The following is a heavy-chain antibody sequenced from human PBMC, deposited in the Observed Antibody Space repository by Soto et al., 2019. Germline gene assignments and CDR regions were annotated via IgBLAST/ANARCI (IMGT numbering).Heavy chain of an antibody. CDR1: GFTFSDYY. Sequence: PGGSLRLSCAASGFTFSDYYMSGLRQPPGKGLEWVSYISKSGSIIHFADSVKGRFAISRDNAKNTLYLQMSSLRAEDTALYYCARDLSPYSDYYDESTSETWFDPWGQGTLVAVSS. J-gene: IGHJ5*02. D-gene: IGHD3-16*01. CDR3: ARDLSPYSDYYDESTSETWFDP. V-gene: IGHV3-11*01. CDR2: ISKSGSII.